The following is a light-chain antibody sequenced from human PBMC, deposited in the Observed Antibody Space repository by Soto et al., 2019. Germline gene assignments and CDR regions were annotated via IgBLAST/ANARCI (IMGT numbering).Light chain of an antibody. V-gene: IGKV3-11*01. CDR3: QQRSNWPPLLT. Sequence: EIVLTQSPDTLSLSPGERATLSCRASQSVNSYLAWYQQKPGQAPRLLIYDASNRATGIPARFSGSGSGTDFTLTISSLEPEDFAVYYCQQRSNWPPLLTFGGGTKVEIK. J-gene: IGKJ4*01. CDR1: QSVNSY. CDR2: DAS.